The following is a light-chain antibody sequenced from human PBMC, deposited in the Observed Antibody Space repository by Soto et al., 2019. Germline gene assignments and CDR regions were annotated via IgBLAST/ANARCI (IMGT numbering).Light chain of an antibody. CDR3: QHYNSYSEA. CDR2: AAS. J-gene: IGKJ1*01. CDR1: QGIRNA. V-gene: IGKV1-6*01. Sequence: AIHLTQSPSSLSASVVDVVTITCRASQGIRNALGWYQQKPGRAPKLLIYAASSLQSGVPSRFSGSASGTDFTLTISSLQPDDFATYYCQHYNSYSEAFGQGTKVDIK.